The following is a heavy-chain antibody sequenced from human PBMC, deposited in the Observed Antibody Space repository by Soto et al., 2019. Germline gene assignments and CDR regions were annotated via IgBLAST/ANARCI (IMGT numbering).Heavy chain of an antibody. V-gene: IGHV3-11*06. CDR3: ATVIAAAGTTPWFDP. CDR1: GFTFSYYY. D-gene: IGHD6-13*01. CDR2: ISSSSSYT. Sequence: QVQLVESGGGLVKPGGSLRLSCAASGFTFSYYYMSWIRQAPGKVLEWVSYISSSSSYTNYAVSVKGRFTISRDNAKNSLYLQMNSLRAEDTAVYYCATVIAAAGTTPWFDPWGQGTLVTVSS. J-gene: IGHJ5*02.